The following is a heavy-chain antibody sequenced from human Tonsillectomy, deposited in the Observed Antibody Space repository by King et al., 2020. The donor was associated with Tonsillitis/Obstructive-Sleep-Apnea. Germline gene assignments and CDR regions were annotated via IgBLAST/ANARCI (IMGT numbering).Heavy chain of an antibody. CDR2: VYYSGST. V-gene: IGHV4-39*01. D-gene: IGHD3-10*01. CDR3: ARSLGRGSRLDY. CDR1: GVSISSKNYY. J-gene: IGHJ4*02. Sequence: LQLQESGPGLVKPSETLSLTCTVTGVSISSKNYYWGWIRQPPGKGLEWIGSVYYSGSTHYNPSLKSRGTISVDTSKNQVSLRLSSVTAADTAIYYCARSLGRGSRLDYWGQGTLATVSS.